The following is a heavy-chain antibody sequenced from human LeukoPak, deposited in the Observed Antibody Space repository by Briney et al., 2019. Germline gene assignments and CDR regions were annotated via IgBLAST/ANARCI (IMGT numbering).Heavy chain of an antibody. CDR2: ISGSGGST. Sequence: PGGFLRLSCAASGFTFSSYAMSWVRQAPGKGLEWVSAISGSGGSTYYADSVKGRFTISRDNSKNTPYLQMNSLRAEDTAVYYCAKDPRYIAVAGYFDYWGQGTLVTVSS. V-gene: IGHV3-23*01. D-gene: IGHD6-19*01. CDR1: GFTFSSYA. CDR3: AKDPRYIAVAGYFDY. J-gene: IGHJ4*02.